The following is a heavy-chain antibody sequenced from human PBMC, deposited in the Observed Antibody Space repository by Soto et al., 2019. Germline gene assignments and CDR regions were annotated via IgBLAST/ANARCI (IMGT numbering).Heavy chain of an antibody. CDR1: GFSLSTSGMC. V-gene: IGHV2-70*11. D-gene: IGHD1-26*01. J-gene: IGHJ4*02. CDR3: ARSPSGSYGSTCFDY. CDR2: IDWDDDK. Sequence: SGPTLLNPTQTLTQTCTFSGFSLSTSGMCVSWIRQPPGKAREWLARIDWDDDKYYSTSLKTRLTISKDTSKNQVVLTMTNMDPVDTATYYCARSPSGSYGSTCFDYWGQGTLVTVSS.